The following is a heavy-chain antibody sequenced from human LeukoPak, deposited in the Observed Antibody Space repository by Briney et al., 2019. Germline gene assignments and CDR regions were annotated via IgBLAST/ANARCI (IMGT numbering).Heavy chain of an antibody. CDR3: ARSSHYYDAFDI. D-gene: IGHD3-10*01. CDR2: INPNSGGT. V-gene: IGHV1-2*02. CDR1: GYTFTGYY. J-gene: IGHJ3*02. Sequence: ASVKVSCKASGYTFTGYYMHWVRQAPGQGLERMGWINPNSGGTNYAQKFQGRVTMTRDTSISTAYMELSRLRSDDTAVYYCARSSHYYDAFDIWGQGTMVTFSS.